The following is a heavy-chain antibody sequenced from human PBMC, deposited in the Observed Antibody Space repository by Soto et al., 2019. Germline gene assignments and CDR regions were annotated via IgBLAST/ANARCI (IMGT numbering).Heavy chain of an antibody. J-gene: IGHJ4*02. CDR2: ISGNGGST. CDR1: GFTFSNYA. Sequence: SLRLSCAASGFTFSNYAMSWVRQAPGKGLEWVSTISGNGGSTYYADSVKGRFTISRDNSKNMLFLQINSLRDDDSAVYYCAKRPASIITFDYWGQGTPVTVSS. D-gene: IGHD2-2*01. V-gene: IGHV3-23*01. CDR3: AKRPASIITFDY.